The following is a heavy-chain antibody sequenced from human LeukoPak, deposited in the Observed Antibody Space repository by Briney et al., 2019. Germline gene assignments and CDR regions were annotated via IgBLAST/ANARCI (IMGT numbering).Heavy chain of an antibody. J-gene: IGHJ3*02. Sequence: PSETLSLTCTVSGGSISSSSYYWGWIRQPPGKGLEWIGSIYYSGSTYYNPSLKSRVTISVDTSKNQFSLKLSSVTAADTAVYYCARRRLLLMVYDAFDIWGQGTMVTVSS. V-gene: IGHV4-39*07. CDR1: GGSISSSSYY. D-gene: IGHD2-8*01. CDR3: ARRRLLLMVYDAFDI. CDR2: IYYSGST.